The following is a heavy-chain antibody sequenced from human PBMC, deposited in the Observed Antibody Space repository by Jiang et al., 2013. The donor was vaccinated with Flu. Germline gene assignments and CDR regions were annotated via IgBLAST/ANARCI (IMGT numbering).Heavy chain of an antibody. V-gene: IGHV3-74*01. D-gene: IGHD2-2*01. CDR3: ARSRRGYCSSTSCYAVHDY. Sequence: GLVWVSRINSDGSSTSYADSVKGRFTISRDNAKNTLYLQMNSLRAEDTAVYYCARSRRGYCSSTSCYAVHDYWGPGEPWSPSPQ. J-gene: IGHJ4*02. CDR2: INSDGSST.